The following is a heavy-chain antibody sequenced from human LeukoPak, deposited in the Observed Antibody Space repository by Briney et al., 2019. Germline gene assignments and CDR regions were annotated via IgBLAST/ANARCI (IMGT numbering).Heavy chain of an antibody. J-gene: IGHJ4*02. Sequence: GGSLRLSCAASGFTFSSYAMSWVRQAPGKGLEWVSAISGSGGSTYYADSVKGRFTISRDNSKNTLYLQMNSLRAEDTAVYYRAKDSDCSGGSCEGGFDYWGQGTLVTVSS. D-gene: IGHD2-15*01. CDR2: ISGSGGST. CDR1: GFTFSSYA. CDR3: AKDSDCSGGSCEGGFDY. V-gene: IGHV3-23*01.